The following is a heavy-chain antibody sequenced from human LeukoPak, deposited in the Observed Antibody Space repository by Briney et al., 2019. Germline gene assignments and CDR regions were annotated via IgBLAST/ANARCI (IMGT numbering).Heavy chain of an antibody. V-gene: IGHV3-23*01. D-gene: IGHD1-26*01. CDR1: GFTFSSYS. CDR2: ISPNGVIT. Sequence: PGGSLRLSCAASGFTFSSYSMNWVRQAPGKGLEWVSGISPNGVITYYADSVKGRFTISRDNSKGTVYLQMNSLRAEDTAVYYCARDPDHIEGANFHYWGQGTLVTVSS. J-gene: IGHJ4*02. CDR3: ARDPDHIEGANFHY.